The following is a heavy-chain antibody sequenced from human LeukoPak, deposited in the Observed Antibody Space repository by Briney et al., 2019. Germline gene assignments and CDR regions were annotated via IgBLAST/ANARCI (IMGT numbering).Heavy chain of an antibody. D-gene: IGHD2-2*01. Sequence: GGSLRLSCAASGFTFSSYSMNWVRQAPGKGLEWVSSISSSSYIYYADSVKGRFTISRDNAKNSLYLQMNSLRAEDTAAYYCARDHLPIVVVPAAMDNWGQGTLVTVSS. CDR3: ARDHLPIVVVPAAMDN. J-gene: IGHJ4*02. CDR1: GFTFSSYS. CDR2: ISSSSYI. V-gene: IGHV3-21*01.